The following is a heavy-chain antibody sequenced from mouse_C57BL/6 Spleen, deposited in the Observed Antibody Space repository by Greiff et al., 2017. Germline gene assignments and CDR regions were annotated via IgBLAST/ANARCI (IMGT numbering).Heavy chain of an antibody. CDR2: ISSGSSTI. D-gene: IGHD2-2*01. CDR1: GFTFSDYG. Sequence: EVKLQESGGGLVKPGGSLKLSCAASGFTFSDYGMHWVRQAPEKGLEWVAYISSGSSTIYYADTVKGRFTISRDNAKNTLFLQMTRLRSEDTAMYYCAMEHYGYDGWFAYWGQGTLVTVSA. CDR3: AMEHYGYDGWFAY. V-gene: IGHV5-17*01. J-gene: IGHJ3*01.